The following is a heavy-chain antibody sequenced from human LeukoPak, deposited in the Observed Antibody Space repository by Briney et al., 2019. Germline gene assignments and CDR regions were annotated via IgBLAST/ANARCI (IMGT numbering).Heavy chain of an antibody. J-gene: IGHJ6*03. Sequence: PSETLSLTCTVSGGSISSGDYYWSWIRQPPGKGLEWIGYIYYSGSTYYNPSLKSRVTISVDTSKNQFSLKLSSVTAADTAVYYCARVGEVVLRVRYHYMDVWGKGTTVTVSS. CDR3: ARVGEVVLRVRYHYMDV. CDR1: GGSISSGDYY. V-gene: IGHV4-30-4*08. CDR2: IYYSGST. D-gene: IGHD2-15*01.